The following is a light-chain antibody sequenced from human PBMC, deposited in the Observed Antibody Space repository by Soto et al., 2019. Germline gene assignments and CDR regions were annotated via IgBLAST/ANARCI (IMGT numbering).Light chain of an antibody. CDR3: QQYGSSRIT. Sequence: ESVLTQSPGTLSLSQGERATLSCRASQSVSSSYLAWYQQKPGQAPRLLIYGASSRATGIPDRFSGSGSGTDFTLTISRLEPEDFAVYYCQQYGSSRITFGQGGRLEI. J-gene: IGKJ5*01. CDR1: QSVSSSY. CDR2: GAS. V-gene: IGKV3-20*01.